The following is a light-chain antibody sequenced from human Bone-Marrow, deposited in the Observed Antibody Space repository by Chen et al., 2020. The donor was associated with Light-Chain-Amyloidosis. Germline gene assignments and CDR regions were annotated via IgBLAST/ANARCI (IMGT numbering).Light chain of an antibody. V-gene: IGLV1-47*01. CDR1: RSTIGIHS. CDR3: AAWDGSLSGYV. J-gene: IGLJ1*01. Sequence: QSVLTQPPSASGTPGQRFPISCSGARSTIGIHSGYWYQHFPGAAPNPLIHRNTQRPSGVPDRFGASKSGASAFLAISGLRSEDEADYYCAAWDGSLSGYVFGTGTKVIVL. CDR2: RNT.